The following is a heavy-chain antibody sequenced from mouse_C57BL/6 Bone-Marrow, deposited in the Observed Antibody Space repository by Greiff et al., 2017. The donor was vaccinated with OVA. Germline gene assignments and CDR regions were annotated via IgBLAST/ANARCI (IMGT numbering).Heavy chain of an antibody. CDR3: TGGGYYGSSQRFAY. D-gene: IGHD1-1*01. CDR1: GYTFTDYE. J-gene: IGHJ3*01. Sequence: VQLQQSGAELVRPGASVTLSCKASGYTFTDYEMHWVKQTPVHGLEWIGAIDPETGGTAYNQKFKGKAILTADKSSSTAYMELRSLTSEDSAVYYCTGGGYYGSSQRFAYWGQGTLVTVSA. V-gene: IGHV1-15*01. CDR2: IDPETGGT.